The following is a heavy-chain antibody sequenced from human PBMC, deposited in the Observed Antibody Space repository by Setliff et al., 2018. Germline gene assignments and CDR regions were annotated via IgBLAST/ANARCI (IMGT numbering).Heavy chain of an antibody. V-gene: IGHV1-46*01. D-gene: IGHD3-22*01. CDR3: ARDVFPYHYEGAFDI. Sequence: ASVKVSCKASGYTFTSHYMHWVRQAPGLGLEWMGTINPSSGRTSYAQKFQGRVTMTRDTSTSTVYMDMSRLRSEDTAVYYCARDVFPYHYEGAFDIWDQGTMVTVSS. CDR1: GYTFTSHY. CDR2: INPSSGRT. J-gene: IGHJ3*02.